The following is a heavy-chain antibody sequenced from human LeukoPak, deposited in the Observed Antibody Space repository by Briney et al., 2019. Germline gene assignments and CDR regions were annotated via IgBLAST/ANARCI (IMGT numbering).Heavy chain of an antibody. Sequence: SETLSLTCTVSGYSISSGYYWGWIRQPPGKGLEWIGSIYHSGSNYYNPSLKSRVTISVDTSKNQFSLKLSSVTAADTAVYYCARDFPGYCSSTSCYSWGQGTLVTVSS. CDR2: IYHSGSN. D-gene: IGHD2-2*02. J-gene: IGHJ4*02. CDR1: GYSISSGYY. CDR3: ARDFPGYCSSTSCYS. V-gene: IGHV4-38-2*02.